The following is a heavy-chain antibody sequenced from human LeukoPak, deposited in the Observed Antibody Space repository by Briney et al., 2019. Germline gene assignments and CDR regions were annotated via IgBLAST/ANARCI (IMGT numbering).Heavy chain of an antibody. V-gene: IGHV4-59*01. CDR2: IYYSGST. D-gene: IGHD4-11*01. CDR1: GGSISSYY. CDR3: ARDDSNYGFDY. Sequence: SETLSLTCTVSGGSISSYYWSWIRQPPGKGLEWIGYIYYSGSTNYNPSLKSRVTISVDTSKNQFSLKLSSVTAADTAVYYCARDDSNYGFDYWGQGTLVTVSS. J-gene: IGHJ4*02.